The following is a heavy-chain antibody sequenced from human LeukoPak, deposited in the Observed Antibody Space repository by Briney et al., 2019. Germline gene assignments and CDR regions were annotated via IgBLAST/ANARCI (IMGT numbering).Heavy chain of an antibody. CDR3: AKVLYGESYYYYYGMDV. Sequence: PGGSLRLSCAASGFTFSSYAMSWVRQAPGKGLEWVSAISGSGGSTYYADSVKGRFTISRDNSKNTLYLQMNSLRAEDTAVYYCAKVLYGESYYYYYGMDVGGQGTTVTVSS. V-gene: IGHV3-23*01. D-gene: IGHD3-3*01. CDR1: GFTFSSYA. CDR2: ISGSGGST. J-gene: IGHJ6*02.